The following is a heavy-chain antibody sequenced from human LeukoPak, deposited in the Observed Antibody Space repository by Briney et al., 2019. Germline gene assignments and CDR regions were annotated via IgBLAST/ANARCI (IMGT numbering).Heavy chain of an antibody. CDR3: ARDGEQYYYDSRIDY. D-gene: IGHD3-22*01. Sequence: PGGSLGLSCAASGFTFSSYAMHWVRQAPGKGLEWVAVISYDGSNKYYADSVKGRFTISRDNSKNTLYLQMDSLRAEDTAVYYCARDGEQYYYDSRIDYWGQGTLVTVSS. CDR2: ISYDGSNK. CDR1: GFTFSSYA. J-gene: IGHJ4*02. V-gene: IGHV3-30-3*01.